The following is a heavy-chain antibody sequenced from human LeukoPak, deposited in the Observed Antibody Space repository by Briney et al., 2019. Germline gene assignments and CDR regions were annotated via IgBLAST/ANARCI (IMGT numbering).Heavy chain of an antibody. CDR3: ARGVYIAAAQYGY. J-gene: IGHJ4*02. CDR1: GGSFSAYY. V-gene: IGHV4-34*01. D-gene: IGHD6-13*01. CDR2: ISHTGST. Sequence: SETLSLTCAVYGGSFSAYYWTWIRQPPGKGLEWIGEISHTGSTNYNPSLKSRVTISVDTSKNQFSLKLSSVTAADTAVYYCARGVYIAAAQYGYWGQGTLVTVSS.